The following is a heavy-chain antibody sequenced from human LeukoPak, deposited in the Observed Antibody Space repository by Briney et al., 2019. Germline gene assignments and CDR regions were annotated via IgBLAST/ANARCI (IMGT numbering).Heavy chain of an antibody. V-gene: IGHV5-51*01. D-gene: IGHD2-15*01. CDR2: IYPGDSDT. Sequence: GESLKISCKGSGYSFTSYWIGWVRQMPGKGLEWMGIIYPGDSDTRYSPSIQGQVTISADKSISTAYLQWSSLKASDTAMYYCARPQCSGGSCYSAFDYWGQGTLVTVSS. CDR3: ARPQCSGGSCYSAFDY. CDR1: GYSFTSYW. J-gene: IGHJ4*02.